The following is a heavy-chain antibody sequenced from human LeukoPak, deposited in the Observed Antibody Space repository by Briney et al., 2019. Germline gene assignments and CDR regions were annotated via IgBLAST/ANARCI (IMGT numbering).Heavy chain of an antibody. V-gene: IGHV4-39*01. J-gene: IGHJ4*02. CDR3: ARIYYYDSSGYFYYFDY. CDR1: GGSISSSSYY. Sequence: SETLSLTCTVSGGSISSSSYYWGWIRQPPGKGLEWIGSIYYSGSTYNNPSLKSRVTMSVDTSKNQFSLKLTAVTAADTAVYYCARIYYYDSSGYFYYFDYWGQGTLVTVSS. CDR2: IYYSGST. D-gene: IGHD3-22*01.